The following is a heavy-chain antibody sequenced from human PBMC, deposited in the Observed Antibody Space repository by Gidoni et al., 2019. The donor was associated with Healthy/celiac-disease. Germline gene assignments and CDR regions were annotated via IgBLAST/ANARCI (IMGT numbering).Heavy chain of an antibody. D-gene: IGHD4-17*01. CDR1: GFTFSSYA. Sequence: EVQLLESGGGLVQPGGSLRLSCAASGFTFSSYAMSWVRQAPGKGLEWVSAISGSGGSTYYADSVKGRFTISRDNSKNTLYLQMNSLRAEDTAVYYCAKFGDYGDYVPLSAFDIWGQGTMVTVSS. J-gene: IGHJ3*02. V-gene: IGHV3-23*01. CDR3: AKFGDYGDYVPLSAFDI. CDR2: ISGSGGST.